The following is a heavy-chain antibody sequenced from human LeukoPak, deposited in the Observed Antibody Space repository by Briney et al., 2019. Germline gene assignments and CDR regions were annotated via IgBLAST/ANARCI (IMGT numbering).Heavy chain of an antibody. CDR1: GFTFGDYA. CDR3: ARAGYSSGWYGFD. Sequence: GGSLRLSCTASGFTFGDYAMSWFRQAPGKGLEWVSSISSSSSYIYYADSVKGRFTISRDNAKNSLYLQMNSLRAEDTAVYYCARAGYSSGWYGFDWGQGTLVTVSS. D-gene: IGHD6-19*01. J-gene: IGHJ4*02. V-gene: IGHV3-21*01. CDR2: ISSSSSYI.